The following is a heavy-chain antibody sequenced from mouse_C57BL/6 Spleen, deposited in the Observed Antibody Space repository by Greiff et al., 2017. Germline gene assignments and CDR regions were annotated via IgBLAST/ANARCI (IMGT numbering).Heavy chain of an antibody. CDR2: ISSGGSYT. Sequence: EVKLMESGGDLVKPGGSLKLSCAASGFTFSSYGMSWVRQTPDKRLEWVATISSGGSYTYYPDSVKGRFTISRDNAKNTLYLQMSSLKSEDTAMYYCARHGSSSYWFAYWGQGALVTVSA. D-gene: IGHD1-1*01. CDR3: ARHGSSSYWFAY. J-gene: IGHJ3*01. CDR1: GFTFSSYG. V-gene: IGHV5-6*01.